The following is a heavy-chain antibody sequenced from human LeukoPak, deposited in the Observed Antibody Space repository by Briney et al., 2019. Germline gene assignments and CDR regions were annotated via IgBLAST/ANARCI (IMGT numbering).Heavy chain of an antibody. CDR2: ISGSGANT. J-gene: IGHJ4*02. CDR1: GFTFSHYA. CDR3: AKSSEYNNYGIDY. D-gene: IGHD4-11*01. V-gene: IGHV3-23*01. Sequence: PGGSLRLSCAASGFTFSHYAMSWVRQAPGEGLEWVSGISGSGANTYYADSVKGRFTISRDNSKSTLYLQMSSLRAEDTALYYCAKSSEYNNYGIDYWGQGTLVTVSS.